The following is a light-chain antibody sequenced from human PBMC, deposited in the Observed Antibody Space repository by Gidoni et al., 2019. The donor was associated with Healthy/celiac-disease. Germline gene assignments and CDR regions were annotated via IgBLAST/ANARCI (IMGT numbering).Light chain of an antibody. Sequence: SYDLTQPPSVSVSPGQTASITCSGDKLGDKYACWYQQKPGQSPVLVIYQDSKRPSGIPERFSGSNSGNTATLTISGTQAMDEADYCQAWDSSSVVFGGGTKLTVL. CDR2: QDS. J-gene: IGLJ2*01. CDR3: QAWDSSSVV. V-gene: IGLV3-1*01. CDR1: KLGDKY.